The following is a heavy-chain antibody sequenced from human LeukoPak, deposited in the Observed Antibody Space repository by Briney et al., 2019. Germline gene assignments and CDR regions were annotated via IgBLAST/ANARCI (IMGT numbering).Heavy chain of an antibody. CDR3: VRGTGY. J-gene: IGHJ4*02. Sequence: PGGSLRLSCSVSGFTFSTYVMHWVRQAPGKGLEYVSAISSNGDNTYYADSVKGRFTISRDNSKNTLYLQMSSLRADDTAVNYCVRGTGYWGQGTLVTVS. CDR1: GFTFSTYV. V-gene: IGHV3-64D*06. CDR2: ISSNGDNT.